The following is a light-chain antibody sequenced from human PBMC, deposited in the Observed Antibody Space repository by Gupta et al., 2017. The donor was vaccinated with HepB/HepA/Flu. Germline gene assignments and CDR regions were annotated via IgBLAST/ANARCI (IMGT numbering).Light chain of an antibody. Sequence: QSVLTQPPSVSGAPGQRVIISCTGTSSSFGAGHDVHWYQQLPGTAPKLLIYDNNNRHSGVPDRFSGSKSGASASLATTSLHAEDEADYYCHSEDNSLSGWVFGGGTKLTVL. V-gene: IGLV1-40*01. CDR1: SSSFGAGHD. CDR2: DNN. CDR3: HSEDNSLSGWV. J-gene: IGLJ3*02.